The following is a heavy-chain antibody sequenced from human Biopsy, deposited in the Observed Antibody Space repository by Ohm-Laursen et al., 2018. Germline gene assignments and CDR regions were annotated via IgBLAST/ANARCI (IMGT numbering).Heavy chain of an antibody. J-gene: IGHJ4*02. Sequence: GSLTLSCAASGFTFSDNYMSWIRKAPGKGLEWLSYISGSGTTIFYADSVKGRFTVSRDNAKNSLYLQMNSLTVEDTAVYYCARDGAGSYHDYWGQGTLVTVSS. CDR1: GFTFSDNY. V-gene: IGHV3-11*01. D-gene: IGHD3-10*01. CDR3: ARDGAGSYHDY. CDR2: ISGSGTTI.